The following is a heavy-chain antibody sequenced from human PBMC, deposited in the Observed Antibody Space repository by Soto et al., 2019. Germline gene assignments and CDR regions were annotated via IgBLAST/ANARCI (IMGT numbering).Heavy chain of an antibody. V-gene: IGHV6-1*01. CDR2: TYYRSKWYN. Sequence: QVQLQQSGPGLVKPSQTLSVTCGISGDSVSSNSSAWNWLRQSPSRGLEWLGRTYYRSKWYNDYAVSAESPITIKPDTSKNRFALQLNFGAPEDRAVYFCARGEQYIGRIFDYWGQGTLVTVSS. J-gene: IGHJ4*02. CDR3: ARGEQYIGRIFDY. D-gene: IGHD1-26*01. CDR1: GDSVSSNSSA.